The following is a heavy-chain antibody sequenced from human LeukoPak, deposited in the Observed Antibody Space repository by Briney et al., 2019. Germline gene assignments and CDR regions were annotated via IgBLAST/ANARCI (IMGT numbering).Heavy chain of an antibody. CDR3: ARIWSYYTAYNWFDP. CDR1: GFTFSAYA. V-gene: IGHV3-48*02. D-gene: IGHD1-26*01. Sequence: RGSLRLSCAASGFTFSAYAMTWVRQAPGEGLEWVSHICGSGGSTFYADSVKGRFTISRDNAKNSLYLQMNSLRDEDTAVYYCARIWSYYTAYNWFDPWGQGTLVTVSS. J-gene: IGHJ5*02. CDR2: ICGSGGST.